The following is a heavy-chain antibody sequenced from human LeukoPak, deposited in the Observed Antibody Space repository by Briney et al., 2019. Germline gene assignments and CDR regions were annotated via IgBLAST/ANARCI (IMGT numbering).Heavy chain of an antibody. V-gene: IGHV3-23*01. D-gene: IGHD2-15*01. Sequence: GGSLRLSCAASGFTFNSYAMSWVRQAPGKGLEWVSAISPSGTDTYYADSVKGRFTISRDNSKNTLYLQMNSLRAEDTAVYYCARGYCSGGSCLDYWGQGTLVTVSS. CDR3: ARGYCSGGSCLDY. CDR2: ISPSGTDT. J-gene: IGHJ4*02. CDR1: GFTFNSYA.